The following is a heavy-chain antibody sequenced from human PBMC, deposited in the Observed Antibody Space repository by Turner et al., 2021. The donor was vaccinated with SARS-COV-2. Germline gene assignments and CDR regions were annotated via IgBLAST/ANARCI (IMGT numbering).Heavy chain of an antibody. CDR3: ARSSTSSNRFDY. CDR1: GGPISSGGYY. V-gene: IGHV4-31*03. D-gene: IGHD6-13*01. J-gene: IGHJ4*02. Sequence: QVQLQESGPGLVKPSQTLSLTCTVSGGPISSGGYYWSWIRQHPGKGLEWIGYIYHSGNTYYTPSLKSRVTISVDSSKNQFSLKLSSVTAADTAVYFCARSSTSSNRFDYWGQGTLVTVSS. CDR2: IYHSGNT.